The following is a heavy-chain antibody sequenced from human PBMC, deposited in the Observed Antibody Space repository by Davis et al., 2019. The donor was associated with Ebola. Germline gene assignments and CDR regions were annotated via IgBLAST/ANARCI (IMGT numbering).Heavy chain of an antibody. D-gene: IGHD4-23*01. J-gene: IGHJ4*02. CDR1: RFTFSSYA. V-gene: IGHV3-23*01. Sequence: GGSLRLSCAASRFTFSSYAMSWVRQAPGKGLEWVSGISGSGGSTDYADSVKGRFTISRDNSKNTLYLQMNSLRAEDTAVYYCAREGRRSRYGGNPGEPGYWGQGTLVTVSS. CDR3: AREGRRSRYGGNPGEPGY. CDR2: ISGSGGST.